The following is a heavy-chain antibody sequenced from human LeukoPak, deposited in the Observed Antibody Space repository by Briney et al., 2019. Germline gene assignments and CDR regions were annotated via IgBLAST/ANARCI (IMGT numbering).Heavy chain of an antibody. CDR2: INHSGST. Sequence: SETLSLTCAVYGGSFSGYYWSWLRQPPGKGLEWIGEINHSGSTNYNPSLKSRGTISVDTSKNQCSLTLRSVTAADTAVYYCAREVPGRGGDIWGQGTMVTVSS. D-gene: IGHD3-10*01. J-gene: IGHJ3*02. CDR3: AREVPGRGGDI. V-gene: IGHV4-34*01. CDR1: GGSFSGYY.